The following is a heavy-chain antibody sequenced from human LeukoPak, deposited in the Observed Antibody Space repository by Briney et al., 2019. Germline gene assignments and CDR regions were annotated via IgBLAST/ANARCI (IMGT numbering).Heavy chain of an antibody. V-gene: IGHV4-34*01. CDR3: ARGSVTPASYYYMDV. CDR1: GGSFSGYY. CDR2: INHSGST. Sequence: SETLSLTCAVYGGSFSGYYWSWIRQPPGKGLEWIGEINHSGSTNYNPSLKSRVTISVDTSKNQFSLKLSSVTAADTAVYYCARGSVTPASYYYMDVWGKGTTVTVSS. D-gene: IGHD4-11*01. J-gene: IGHJ6*03.